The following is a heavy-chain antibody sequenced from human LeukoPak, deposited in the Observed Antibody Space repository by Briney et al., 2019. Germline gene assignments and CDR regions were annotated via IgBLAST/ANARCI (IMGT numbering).Heavy chain of an antibody. D-gene: IGHD2-21*02. Sequence: GGSLRLSCAASGFTFSSYWMTWARQAPGKGLEWVANIKQAGSEKYYVDSVKGRFTISRDNAQNSLYLQMNSLRAEDTAVYYCARRVVTATDDAFDIWGQGTMVTVSS. CDR2: IKQAGSEK. CDR3: ARRVVTATDDAFDI. V-gene: IGHV3-7*03. J-gene: IGHJ3*02. CDR1: GFTFSSYW.